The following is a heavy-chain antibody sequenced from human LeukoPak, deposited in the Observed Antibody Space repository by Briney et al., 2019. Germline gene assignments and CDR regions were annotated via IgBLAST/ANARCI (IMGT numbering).Heavy chain of an antibody. D-gene: IGHD1-26*01. Sequence: PSETLSLTCAVSGYSISSDYYWGWIRQPPGKGLEWIGSIYHTGSTYYNPSLKSRVTISIDTSKTQFSLRLSSVTAADTAVYYCARSGNSGSYPRNWSDPWGQGNLVTVSS. V-gene: IGHV4-38-2*01. CDR3: ARSGNSGSYPRNWSDP. CDR1: GYSISSDYY. J-gene: IGHJ5*02. CDR2: IYHTGST.